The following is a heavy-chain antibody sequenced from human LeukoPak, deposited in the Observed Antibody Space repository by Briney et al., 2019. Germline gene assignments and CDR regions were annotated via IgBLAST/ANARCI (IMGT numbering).Heavy chain of an antibody. V-gene: IGHV3-7*01. D-gene: IGHD6-13*01. CDR1: RLTFRTSW. CDR2: IKEDGSEK. CDR3: ARDRERSNWD. J-gene: IGHJ4*02. Sequence: GSLRLSCAASRLTFRTSWMSWVRQTPGKGLEWVADIKEDGSEKVYVDSVRGRFTISRDNAENSLYLQMNSLRAEDTAVYFCARDRERSNWDWGQGTLVTVSS.